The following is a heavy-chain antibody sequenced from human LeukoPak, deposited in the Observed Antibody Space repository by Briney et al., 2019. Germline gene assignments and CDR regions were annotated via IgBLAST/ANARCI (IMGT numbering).Heavy chain of an antibody. CDR1: GFTFSGYG. CDR2: ISYDGSNK. V-gene: IGHV3-30*18. D-gene: IGHD3-10*01. CDR3: AKTEASGSCDF. Sequence: GGSLRLSCAASGFTFSGYGMHWVRQAPGKGLEWVAVISYDGSNKYYADSVKGRFTISRDNSKKTLDLQMNSLRTEDTAVYYCAKTEASGSCDFWGRGTLVTVSS. J-gene: IGHJ4*02.